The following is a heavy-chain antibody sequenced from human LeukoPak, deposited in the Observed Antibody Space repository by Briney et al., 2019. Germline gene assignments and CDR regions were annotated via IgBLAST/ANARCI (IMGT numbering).Heavy chain of an antibody. Sequence: PGGSLRLSCAASGLTFSDYAMSWFRQAPGKGLQWVSGITSGFTPHYADSVKGRFTISRDNSKNTFHLQLNSLRAEDTAVYYCAKDYSDSRVADVFFEYWGQGTLVTVSS. CDR1: GLTFSDYA. D-gene: IGHD2-15*01. J-gene: IGHJ4*02. CDR3: AKDYSDSRVADVFFEY. CDR2: ITSGFTP. V-gene: IGHV3-23*01.